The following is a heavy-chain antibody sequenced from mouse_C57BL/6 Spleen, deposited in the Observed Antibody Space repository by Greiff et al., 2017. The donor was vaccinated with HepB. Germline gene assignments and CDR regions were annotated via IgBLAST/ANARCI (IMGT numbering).Heavy chain of an antibody. CDR2: IDPANGNT. V-gene: IGHV14-3*01. CDR3: ARSNYGNYGWYFDV. J-gene: IGHJ1*03. Sequence: DVKLQESVAELVRPGASVKLSCTASGFNIKNTYMHWVKQRPEQGLEWIGRIDPANGNTKYAPKFPGKATITADTSSNTAYLQLSSLTSEDTAIYYCARSNYGNYGWYFDVWGTGTTVTVSS. CDR1: GFNIKNTY. D-gene: IGHD2-1*01.